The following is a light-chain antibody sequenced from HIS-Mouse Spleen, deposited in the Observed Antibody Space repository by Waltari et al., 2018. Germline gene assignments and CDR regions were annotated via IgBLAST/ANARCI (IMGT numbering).Light chain of an antibody. J-gene: IGKJ5*01. Sequence: DIKLLQSPYFLSASVGDRVPITCRASQGISSDLAWYQQKPGKAPKLLIYAASTLQSGVPSRFSGSGSGTEFTLTISSLQPEDFATYYCQQLNSYLPITFGQGTRLEIK. CDR3: QQLNSYLPIT. CDR1: QGISSD. V-gene: IGKV1-9*01. CDR2: AAS.